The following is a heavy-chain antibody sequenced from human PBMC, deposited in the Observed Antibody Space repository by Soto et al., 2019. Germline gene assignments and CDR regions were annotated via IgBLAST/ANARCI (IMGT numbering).Heavy chain of an antibody. CDR1: GGSISSYY. CDR3: ARDGLLSRPNYGMDV. V-gene: IGHV4-59*01. Sequence: SETLSLTCTVSGGSISSYYWSWIRQHPGKGLEWIGYIYYSGSTNYNPSLKSRVTISVDTSKNQFSLKLSSVTAADTAVYYCARDGLLSRPNYGMDVWGQGTTVTVSS. J-gene: IGHJ6*02. D-gene: IGHD2-2*01. CDR2: IYYSGST.